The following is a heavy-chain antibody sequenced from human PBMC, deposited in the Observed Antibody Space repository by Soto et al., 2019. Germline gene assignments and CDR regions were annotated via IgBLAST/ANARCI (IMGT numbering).Heavy chain of an antibody. D-gene: IGHD6-13*01. Sequence: EVQLLESGGGLVQPGGSLRLSCAASGFTFNSYAMSWVRQAPGKGQEWVSAISGSGGSTYYADSVKGRFTISRDNSKNTLYLQMNSLRAEDTAVYYCAISIAAAGSYYYYYGMDVWGQGTTVTVSS. V-gene: IGHV3-23*01. J-gene: IGHJ6*02. CDR3: AISIAAAGSYYYYYGMDV. CDR1: GFTFNSYA. CDR2: ISGSGGST.